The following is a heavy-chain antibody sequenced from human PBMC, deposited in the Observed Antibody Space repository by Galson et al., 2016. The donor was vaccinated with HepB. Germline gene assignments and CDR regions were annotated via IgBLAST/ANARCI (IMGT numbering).Heavy chain of an antibody. D-gene: IGHD3-10*01. V-gene: IGHV3-33*08. Sequence: SLRLSCAVSGFSFSSYGMHWVRQAPGKGLEWMAVIWYDGSNKYYADSVKGRFTISRDNSKNALYLQMNSLRAEDTAVYYCARGVGYGSGSHFHYWGQGTLVSVSS. CDR3: ARGVGYGSGSHFHY. CDR1: GFSFSSYG. CDR2: IWYDGSNK. J-gene: IGHJ4*02.